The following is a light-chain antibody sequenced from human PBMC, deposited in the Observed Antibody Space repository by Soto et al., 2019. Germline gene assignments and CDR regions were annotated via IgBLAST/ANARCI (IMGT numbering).Light chain of an antibody. CDR3: QQDNNWWT. CDR2: GAS. J-gene: IGKJ1*01. Sequence: EIVMTQSPATLSVSPGERATLSCRASQSVSSNLAWYQQKPGQAPRLLIYGASTRATGIPARFSGSGSGTEFPLTISSLQSEDFAIYYCQQDNNWWTFGQGTKVELK. V-gene: IGKV3-15*01. CDR1: QSVSSN.